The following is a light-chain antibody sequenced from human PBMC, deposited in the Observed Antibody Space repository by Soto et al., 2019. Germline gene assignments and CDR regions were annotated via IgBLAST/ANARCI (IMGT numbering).Light chain of an antibody. Sequence: DIQMTQSPSAMSASVGDRVTITCRASQSINSKLNWYQQKPGEVPKLLIYAATSLQSGVPSRFSGSGSGTDFTLTISSLQPEDFATYYCQQSYKSPPTFGQGTKVDI. CDR3: QQSYKSPPT. CDR2: AAT. J-gene: IGKJ1*01. CDR1: QSINSK. V-gene: IGKV1-39*01.